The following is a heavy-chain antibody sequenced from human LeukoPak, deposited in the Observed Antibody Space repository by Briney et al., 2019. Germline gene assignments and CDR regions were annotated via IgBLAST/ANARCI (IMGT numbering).Heavy chain of an antibody. CDR1: GFTFSSYR. CDR2: MSQAGSEK. J-gene: IGHJ4*02. CDR3: ARDGQPFDS. V-gene: IGHV3-7*04. Sequence: PGGSLRLSCAASGFTFSSYRMSWVRQAPGKGLEWVANMSQAGSEKYYVDSVKGRFTISRDNAKNSLSLQMNSLRAEDTAVYYCARDGQPFDSWGQGTLVTVSS. D-gene: IGHD6-13*01.